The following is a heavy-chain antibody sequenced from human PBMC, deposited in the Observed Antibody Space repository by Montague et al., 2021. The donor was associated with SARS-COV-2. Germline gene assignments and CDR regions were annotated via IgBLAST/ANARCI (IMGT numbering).Heavy chain of an antibody. CDR3: ARLSGSSWYYFDX. CDR1: GYSFTSNW. J-gene: IGHJ4*02. CDR2: IYPGDSDT. D-gene: IGHD6-13*01. V-gene: IGHV5-51*01. Sequence: QSGTEVKKPGESLKISCKGSGYSFTSNWIGWVRQMPGKGLEWMGIIYPGDSDTRYSPSFQGQVTISADKSTSTAYLQWSSLKAPDTAMYYCARLSGSSWYYFDXWGQGTLVTVSS.